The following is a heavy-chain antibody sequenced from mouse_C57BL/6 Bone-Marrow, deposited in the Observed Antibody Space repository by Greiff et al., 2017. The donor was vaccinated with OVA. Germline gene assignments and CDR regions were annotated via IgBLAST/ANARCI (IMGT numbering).Heavy chain of an antibody. CDR3: ARHDSSPYAMDY. D-gene: IGHD1-1*01. CDR2: ISGGGGNT. Sequence: EVKLMESGGGLVKPGGSLKLSCAASGFTFSSYTMSWVRQTPEKRLEWVATISGGGGNTYYPDSVKGRFTISRDNAKNTLYLQMSSLRSEDTALYYCARHDSSPYAMDYWGQGTSVTVSS. V-gene: IGHV5-9*01. J-gene: IGHJ4*01. CDR1: GFTFSSYT.